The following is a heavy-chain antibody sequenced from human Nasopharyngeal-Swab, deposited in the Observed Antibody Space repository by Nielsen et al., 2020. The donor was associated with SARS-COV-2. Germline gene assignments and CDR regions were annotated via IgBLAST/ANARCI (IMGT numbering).Heavy chain of an antibody. J-gene: IGHJ4*02. CDR1: GYTFTSYA. CDR3: ARDTRWGSYYDFWSGYYYFDY. D-gene: IGHD3-3*01. V-gene: IGHV7-4-1*02. Sequence: ASVKVSCKASGYTFTSYAMNWVRQAPGQGLEWMGWINTNTGNPTYAQGFTGRFVFSLDTSVSTACLQISSLKAEDTAVYYCARDTRWGSYYDFWSGYYYFDYWGQGTLVTVSS. CDR2: INTNTGNP.